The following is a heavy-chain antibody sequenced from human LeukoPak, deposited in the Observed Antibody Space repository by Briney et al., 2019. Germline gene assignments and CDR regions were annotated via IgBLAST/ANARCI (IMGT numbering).Heavy chain of an antibody. CDR1: GFTFNNYA. CDR2: ITSSGITT. Sequence: GGSLRLSCEASGFTFNNYAMSWVRQAPGKGLEWVSSITSSGITTYYADSGKGRFTMSRDNSKNTLYLQMNSLRAEDTALYYCAKDRPNYYGSGAYYKRNGDYWGQGTLVTVSS. CDR3: AKDRPNYYGSGAYYKRNGDY. D-gene: IGHD3-10*01. V-gene: IGHV3-23*01. J-gene: IGHJ4*02.